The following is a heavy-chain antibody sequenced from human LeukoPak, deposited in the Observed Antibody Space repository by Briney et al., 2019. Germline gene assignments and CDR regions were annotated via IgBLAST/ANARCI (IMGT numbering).Heavy chain of an antibody. CDR1: GFTFSSYS. D-gene: IGHD1-26*01. J-gene: IGHJ4*02. CDR2: ISSSSSYI. V-gene: IGHV3-21*01. CDR3: ARDLAGATTPFDY. Sequence: GGSLRLSCAASGFTFSSYSMNWVRQAQGKGLEWVSSISSSSSYIYYADSVKGRFTISRDNAKNSLYLQMNSLRAEDTAVYYCARDLAGATTPFDYWGQGTLVTVSS.